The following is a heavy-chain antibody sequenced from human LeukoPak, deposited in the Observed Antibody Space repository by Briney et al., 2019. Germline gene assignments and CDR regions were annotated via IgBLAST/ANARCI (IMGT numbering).Heavy chain of an antibody. J-gene: IGHJ5*02. D-gene: IGHD3-10*01. CDR1: GGSFSGYY. CDR2: INHSGST. V-gene: IGHV4-34*01. Sequence: SETLSLTCAVYGGSFSGYYWSWIRQPPGKGLEWIGDINHSGSTNYNPPLKSRVTISVVASKHQFSLKLSSVTAADTAVYYCARGPYYGSGSYHRKGWFDPWGQGTLVTVSS. CDR3: ARGPYYGSGSYHRKGWFDP.